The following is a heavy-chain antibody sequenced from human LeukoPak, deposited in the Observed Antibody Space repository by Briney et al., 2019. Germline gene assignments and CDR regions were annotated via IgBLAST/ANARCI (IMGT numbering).Heavy chain of an antibody. V-gene: IGHV1-2*02. Sequence: ASVKVSCKASGYTFTGYYMHWVRQAPGQGLEWMGWINPNSGGTNYAQKFQGRVTMTRDTSISTAYMELSRLRSDDTAVYYCALSGGGTRGSDAFDIWGQGTMVTVSS. CDR3: ALSGGGTRGSDAFDI. J-gene: IGHJ3*02. CDR2: INPNSGGT. CDR1: GYTFTGYY. D-gene: IGHD2-15*01.